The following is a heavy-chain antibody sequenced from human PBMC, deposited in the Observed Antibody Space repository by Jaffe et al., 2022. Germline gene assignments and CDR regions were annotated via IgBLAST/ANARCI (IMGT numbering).Heavy chain of an antibody. V-gene: IGHV3-74*01. J-gene: IGHJ2*01. CDR1: GFTFSTYR. CDR2: IGTDASAT. CDR3: ARDGGTVPTHDWWFDL. D-gene: IGHD3-16*01. Sequence: EVQLVESGGGLLQPGGSLRLSCAASGFTFSTYRMVWVRQAPGKGLMWLSFIGTDASATSYADSVKGRFTISRDDAKNTLYLQMDSLRVDDTAIYYCARDGGTVPTHDWWFDLWGRGTLVTVSS.